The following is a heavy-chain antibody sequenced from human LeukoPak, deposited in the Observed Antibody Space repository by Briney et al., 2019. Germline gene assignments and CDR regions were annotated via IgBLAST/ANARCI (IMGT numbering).Heavy chain of an antibody. CDR1: GFTFSSYA. D-gene: IGHD1-26*01. CDR2: ISGSGGST. V-gene: IGHV3-23*01. Sequence: GGSLRLSCAASGFTFSSYAMSWVRQAPGKGLEWVSAISGSGGSTYYADSVKGRFTISGDNSKNTLYLQMNSLRAEDTAVYYRAKDRGAYYYYMDVWGKGTTVTVSS. CDR3: AKDRGAYYYYMDV. J-gene: IGHJ6*03.